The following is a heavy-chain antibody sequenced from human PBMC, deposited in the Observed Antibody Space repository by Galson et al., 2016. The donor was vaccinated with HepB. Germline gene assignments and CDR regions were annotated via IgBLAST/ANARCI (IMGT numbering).Heavy chain of an antibody. CDR1: GGSFSGYY. Sequence: SETLSLTCGVYGGSFSGYYWSWIRQPPGKGLEWIGEINHSGSTNYNPSLKSRVTISLDTSKKQFSLKLSSVTAADTAVYYCARGTLWGNSREALAYWGQGALVTVSS. V-gene: IGHV4-34*01. D-gene: IGHD3-16*02. J-gene: IGHJ4*02. CDR2: INHSGST. CDR3: ARGTLWGNSREALAY.